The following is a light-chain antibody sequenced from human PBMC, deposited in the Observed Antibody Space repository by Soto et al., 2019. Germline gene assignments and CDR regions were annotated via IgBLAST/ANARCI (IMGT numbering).Light chain of an antibody. CDR3: QKDNRARPLT. CDR1: QGISNY. Sequence: IQICHSPSALSASEGAGVTMTCRASQGISNYLAWYQQKPGKVPKLLIYAASTLQSGVPSRFSGSGSGTDFTLTISGVPPEDLAPYYCQKDNRARPLTFDGGTKVDIK. V-gene: IGKV1-27*01. J-gene: IGKJ4*01. CDR2: AAS.